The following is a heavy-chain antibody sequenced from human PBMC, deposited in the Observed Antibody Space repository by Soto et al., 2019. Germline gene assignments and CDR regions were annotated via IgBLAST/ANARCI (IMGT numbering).Heavy chain of an antibody. Sequence: SVKVFCRASSYTFIGYYMRWVLQAPGQGLEWMGGINPNSGVTTYSQKFHGCVAMTRDTSISTAYMEHNSRRTVDTAVYYFAKGKSGSWYPADYYYYGMDVWGQGTTVTVSS. J-gene: IGHJ6*02. CDR2: INPNSGVT. CDR3: AKGKSGSWYPADYYYYGMDV. V-gene: IGHV1-2*04. CDR1: SYTFIGYY. D-gene: IGHD6-13*01.